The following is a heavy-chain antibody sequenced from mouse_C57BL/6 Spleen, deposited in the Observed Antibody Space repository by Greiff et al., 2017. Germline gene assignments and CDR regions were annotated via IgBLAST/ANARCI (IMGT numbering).Heavy chain of an antibody. CDR2: IDPSDSYT. CDR1: GYTFTSYW. Sequence: QVQLQQPGAELVMPGASVKLSCKASGYTFTSYWMHWVKQRPGQGLEWIGEIDPSDSYTNYNQKFKGKSTFTVDKSSSTAYMQLSSLTSEDSAVYYCARTGSNYSYYFDYWGQGTTLTVSS. V-gene: IGHV1-69*01. D-gene: IGHD2-5*01. CDR3: ARTGSNYSYYFDY. J-gene: IGHJ2*01.